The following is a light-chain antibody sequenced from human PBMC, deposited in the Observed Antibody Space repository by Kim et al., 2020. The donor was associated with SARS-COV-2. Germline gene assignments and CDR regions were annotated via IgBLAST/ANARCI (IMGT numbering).Light chain of an antibody. J-gene: IGKJ4*01. CDR2: RAS. V-gene: IGKV1-17*01. Sequence: DIQMTQSPPSLSASVGDRVTVTCRASQEIRNDLAWYQQKPGKAPKCLIYRASTLQRGVPSRFSGSGSGAEFTLTINSLQPEDSATYFCLQHESFPLTFGGGTKVDIK. CDR3: LQHESFPLT. CDR1: QEIRND.